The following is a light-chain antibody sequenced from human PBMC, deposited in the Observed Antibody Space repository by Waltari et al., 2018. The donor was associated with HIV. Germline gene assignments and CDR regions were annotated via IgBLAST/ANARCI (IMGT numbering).Light chain of an antibody. Sequence: NFMLTQPHSVSESPGKTLTISCTRSSGDIARNYVQWYQQRPGSSPTTVIYGDYERPSGVPDRFSGSIDSSSNSASLTISGLKTDEEADYYCQSYDNGNWVLGGGTKLTVL. CDR1: SGDIARNY. J-gene: IGLJ3*02. V-gene: IGLV6-57*01. CDR2: GDY. CDR3: QSYDNGNWV.